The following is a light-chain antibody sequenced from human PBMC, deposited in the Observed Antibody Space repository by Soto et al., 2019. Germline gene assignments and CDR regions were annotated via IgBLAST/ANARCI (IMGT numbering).Light chain of an antibody. CDR1: SSDVGNYNL. J-gene: IGLJ3*02. V-gene: IGLV2-23*01. Sequence: QSVLTQPASVSGSAGQSITISCTGTSSDVGNYNLVSWYQQHPGKAPKLMIYEGSKRPSGVSNRFSGSKSGNTASLTISGLQAEDEADYYCCSYAGSPHWVFGGGTKLTVL. CDR2: EGS. CDR3: CSYAGSPHWV.